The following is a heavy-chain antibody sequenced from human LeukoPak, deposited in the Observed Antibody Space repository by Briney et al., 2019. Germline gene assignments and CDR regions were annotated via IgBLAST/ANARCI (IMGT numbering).Heavy chain of an antibody. Sequence: SGTLSLTCAVSGDSISGNNWWSWVRQPPGKGLEWIGYIYYSGSTNYNPSLKSRVTISVDTSKNQFSLKLSSVTAADTAVYYCARLGYSYGTFDYWGQGTLVTVSS. D-gene: IGHD5-18*01. CDR1: GDSISGNNW. J-gene: IGHJ4*02. CDR3: ARLGYSYGTFDY. V-gene: IGHV4-4*02. CDR2: IYYSGST.